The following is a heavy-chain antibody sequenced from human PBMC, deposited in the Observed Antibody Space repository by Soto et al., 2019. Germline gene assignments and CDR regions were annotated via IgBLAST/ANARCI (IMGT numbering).Heavy chain of an antibody. J-gene: IGHJ6*02. D-gene: IGHD6-6*01. CDR2: TYCRSKWYS. CDR3: ARAKEYTRSSGMDV. V-gene: IGHV6-1*01. CDR1: VDSVSXNNAA. Sequence: SQTLSLTCAMSVDSVSXNNAAWNWIRQSPSRGLEWLGRTYCRSKWYSDYSLSVKSRITINPDTSKDQFSLQLNSVTPEDTALYYCARAKEYTRSSGMDVWGQGTTVTVSS.